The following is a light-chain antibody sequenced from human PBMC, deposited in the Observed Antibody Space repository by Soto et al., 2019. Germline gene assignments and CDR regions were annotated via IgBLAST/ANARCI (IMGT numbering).Light chain of an antibody. V-gene: IGLV2-14*01. CDR2: EVS. Sequence: QSALTQPASVSGSPGQSITFSCTGTSSDVGGYNYVSWYQHHPGKAPKLMIYEVSNRPSGVSNRFSGSKSGNTASLTISGLQAEDEADYYCCSYTGGTTLVCGGGTQLTVL. J-gene: IGLJ2*01. CDR1: SSDVGGYNY. CDR3: CSYTGGTTLV.